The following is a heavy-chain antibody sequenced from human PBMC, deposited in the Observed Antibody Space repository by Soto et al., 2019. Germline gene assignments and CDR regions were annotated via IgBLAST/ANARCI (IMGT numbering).Heavy chain of an antibody. V-gene: IGHV3-11*01. CDR1: GFTFNDYY. Sequence: SLRLSCEGSGFTFNDYYMTWIRQAPGKGLEWVAYINTLSTAIYYADSVKGRFTISRENAKNSLYLQMNGLRAEDTATYYCARRLQWQLRPLDSWGRGTLVTVSS. CDR3: ARRLQWQLRPLDS. D-gene: IGHD6-19*01. J-gene: IGHJ4*02. CDR2: INTLSTAI.